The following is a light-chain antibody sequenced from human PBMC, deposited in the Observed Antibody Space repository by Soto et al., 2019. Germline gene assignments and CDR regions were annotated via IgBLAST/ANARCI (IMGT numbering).Light chain of an antibody. CDR3: QQRNRWPPIFT. Sequence: IVLTQSPATLSLSPGERATLSCRASQSVSTSYFAWYQHKPGQSPRLLMYDASKRASGIPARFSGSGSGTDFTLTISSLEPEDFAIYYCQQRNRWPPIFTFGPGTKVDIK. CDR1: QSVSTSY. V-gene: IGKV3-11*01. CDR2: DAS. J-gene: IGKJ3*01.